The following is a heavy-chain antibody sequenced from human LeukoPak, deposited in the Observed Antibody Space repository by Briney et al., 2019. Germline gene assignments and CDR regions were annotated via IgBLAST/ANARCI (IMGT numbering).Heavy chain of an antibody. J-gene: IGHJ4*02. CDR3: AREYDSSGYAFDY. V-gene: IGHV1-69*05. Sequence: ASVKVSCKASGGTFSSYAISWGRQAPGQGLEWMGGIIPIFGTANYAQKFQGRVTITTDESTSTAYMELSSLRSEDTAVYYCAREYDSSGYAFDYWGQGTLVTVSS. CDR1: GGTFSSYA. CDR2: IIPIFGTA. D-gene: IGHD3-22*01.